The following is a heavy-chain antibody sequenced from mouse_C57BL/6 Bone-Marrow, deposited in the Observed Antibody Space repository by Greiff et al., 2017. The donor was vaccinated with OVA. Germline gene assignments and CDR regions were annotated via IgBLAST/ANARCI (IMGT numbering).Heavy chain of an antibody. Sequence: VQLQQSGAELVRPGASVKLSCTASGFNIKDDYMHWVKQRPEQGLEWIGWIDPENGDTEYASKFQGKATITADTSSNTAYLQLSSLTSEDTAVYYCTTEDLGYFDDWGQGTTLTVSS. D-gene: IGHD3-3*01. CDR2: IDPENGDT. J-gene: IGHJ2*01. CDR3: TTEDLGYFDD. CDR1: GFNIKDDY. V-gene: IGHV14-4*01.